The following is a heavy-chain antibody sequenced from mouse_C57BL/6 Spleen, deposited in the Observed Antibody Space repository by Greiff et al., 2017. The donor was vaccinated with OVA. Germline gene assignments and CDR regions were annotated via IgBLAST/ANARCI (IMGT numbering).Heavy chain of an antibody. Sequence: EVKLMESGGDLVKPGGSLKLSCAASGFTFSSYGMSWVRQTPDKRLEWVATISSGGSYTYYPDSVKGRFTISRDNAKNTLYLQMSSLKSEDTAMYYCARHPLSRHFDVWGTGTTVTVSS. D-gene: IGHD6-1*01. CDR2: ISSGGSYT. CDR3: ARHPLSRHFDV. V-gene: IGHV5-6*01. CDR1: GFTFSSYG. J-gene: IGHJ1*03.